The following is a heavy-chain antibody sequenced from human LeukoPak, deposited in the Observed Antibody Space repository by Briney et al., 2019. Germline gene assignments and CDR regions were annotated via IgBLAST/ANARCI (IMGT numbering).Heavy chain of an antibody. CDR1: GFTFSSYS. D-gene: IGHD2-21*02. Sequence: PGGTLRLSCAASGFTFSSYSMSWVRQAPGKGLEWVSSISSSSSYIYYADSVKGRFTISRDNAKNSLYLQMNGLRAEDTAVYYCARPAYCGGDCYLSRAEYFQHWGQGTLVTVSS. CDR3: ARPAYCGGDCYLSRAEYFQH. J-gene: IGHJ1*01. V-gene: IGHV3-21*01. CDR2: ISSSSSYI.